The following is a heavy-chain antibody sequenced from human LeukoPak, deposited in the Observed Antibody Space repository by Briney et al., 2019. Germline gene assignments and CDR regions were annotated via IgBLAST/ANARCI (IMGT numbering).Heavy chain of an antibody. CDR3: ARDTGA. D-gene: IGHD3-10*01. CDR1: GFIFSNYA. J-gene: IGHJ5*02. V-gene: IGHV3-30*02. CDR2: IRYDGGNT. Sequence: GGSLRLSCAASGFIFSNYAMQWVRQAPGMGLEWVAFIRYDGGNTYYADSVKGRFTISRDNSKNTMYLQMNSLRAEDTAVYYCARDTGAWGQGTLVTVSS.